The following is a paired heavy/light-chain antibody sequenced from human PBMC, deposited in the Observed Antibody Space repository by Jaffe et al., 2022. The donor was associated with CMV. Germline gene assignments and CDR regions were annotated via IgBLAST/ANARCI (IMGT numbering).Heavy chain of an antibody. CDR1: GFTFSSYG. CDR2: IWYDGSNK. V-gene: IGHV3-33*08. CDR3: ARRASSVVVVRHDAFDI. D-gene: IGHD3-22*01. Sequence: QVQLVESGGGVVQPGRSLRLSCAASGFTFSSYGMHWVRQAPGKGLEWVAVIWYDGSNKYYADSVKGRFTISRDNSKNTLYLQMNSLRAEDTAVYYCARRASSVVVVRHDAFDIWGQGTMVTVSS. J-gene: IGHJ3*02.
Light chain of an antibody. CDR2: DAS. Sequence: DIQMTQSPSSLSASVGDRVTITCQASQDISNYLNWYQQKPGKAPKLLIYDASNLETGVPSRFSGSGSGTDFTFTISSLQPEDIATYYCQQYDNLPTWTFGQGTKVEIK. CDR3: QQYDNLPTWT. J-gene: IGKJ1*01. V-gene: IGKV1-33*01. CDR1: QDISNY.